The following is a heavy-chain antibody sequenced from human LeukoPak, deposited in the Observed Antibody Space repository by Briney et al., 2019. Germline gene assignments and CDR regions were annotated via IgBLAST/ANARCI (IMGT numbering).Heavy chain of an antibody. V-gene: IGHV3-11*04. CDR3: AKGSQTKLTFYYDSSGYSSFDY. J-gene: IGHJ4*02. CDR2: ISFSGSTI. D-gene: IGHD3-22*01. Sequence: GGSLRLSCTASGFTFSDYYMSWIRQAPGKGLEWVSYISFSGSTIYYADSVKGRFTISRDSSKNTLYLQMNSLRAEDTAVYYCAKGSQTKLTFYYDSSGYSSFDYWGQGTLVTVSS. CDR1: GFTFSDYY.